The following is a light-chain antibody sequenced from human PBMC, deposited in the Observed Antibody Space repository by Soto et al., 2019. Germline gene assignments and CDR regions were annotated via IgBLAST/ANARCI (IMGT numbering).Light chain of an antibody. CDR3: AVWDDSLIGVV. CDR1: SSNIGSDG. CDR2: SND. V-gene: IGLV1-44*01. J-gene: IGLJ2*01. Sequence: QSVLTQPPSASGTPGQRVTISCSGSSSNIGSDGVNWYQLVPGTAPKVVIFSNDQRPSGVPDRFSGSKSGTSASLAISGLQSEDEADYYCAVWDDSLIGVVFGGGTKLTVL.